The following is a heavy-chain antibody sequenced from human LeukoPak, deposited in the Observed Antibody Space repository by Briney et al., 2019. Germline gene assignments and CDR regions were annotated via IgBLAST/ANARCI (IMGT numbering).Heavy chain of an antibody. CDR1: GFTFSSYW. CDR3: ARILYGVGAFDI. CDR2: INSDGSST. D-gene: IGHD2-8*01. Sequence: GGSLRLPCAASGFTFSSYWMHWVRQAPGKGLVWVSRINSDGSSTSYADSVKGRFTISRDNAKNTLYLQMNSLRAEDTAVYYCARILYGVGAFDIWGQGTMVTVSS. J-gene: IGHJ3*02. V-gene: IGHV3-74*01.